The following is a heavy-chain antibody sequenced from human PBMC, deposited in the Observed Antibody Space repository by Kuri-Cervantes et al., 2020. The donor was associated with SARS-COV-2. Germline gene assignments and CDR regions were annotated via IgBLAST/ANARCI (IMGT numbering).Heavy chain of an antibody. CDR1: GFTFSDYY. CDR3: ARDEDYGDYDFARFDP. Sequence: GESLKISCAASGFTFSDYYMSWIRQAPGKGLEWVSYISSSGSTIYYADSVKGRFTISRDTAKNSLYLQMNSLRAEDTAVYYCARDEDYGDYDFARFDPWGQGTLVTVSS. CDR2: ISSSGSTI. J-gene: IGHJ5*02. V-gene: IGHV3-11*01. D-gene: IGHD4-17*01.